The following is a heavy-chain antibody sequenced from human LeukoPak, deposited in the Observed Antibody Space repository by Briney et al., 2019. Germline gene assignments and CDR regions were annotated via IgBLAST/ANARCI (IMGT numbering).Heavy chain of an antibody. V-gene: IGHV1-18*01. CDR3: ARRSGPITMVRGVIISIYFDY. Sequence: GASVKVSCKASGYTFTSYGVSWVRQAPGQGLEWMGWISAYNGNTNYAQKLQGRVTMTTDTSTSTAYMELSSLRSEDTAVYYCARRSGPITMVRGVIISIYFDYWGQGTLVTVSS. CDR1: GYTFTSYG. CDR2: ISAYNGNT. D-gene: IGHD3-10*01. J-gene: IGHJ4*02.